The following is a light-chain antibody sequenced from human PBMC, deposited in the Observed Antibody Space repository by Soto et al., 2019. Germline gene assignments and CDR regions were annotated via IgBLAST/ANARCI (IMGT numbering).Light chain of an antibody. CDR2: AAS. CDR3: QKSYSAPLT. V-gene: IGKV1-39*01. CDR1: QRVSTY. Sequence: DIKMTQSPSSLSASVGDRVTITCRASQRVSTYLNWYQQKPGKAPKLLIYAASSLQSGVPSRFSSSASGTDFTLTISSLQPEDFATYYCQKSYSAPLTFGQGTKVEIK. J-gene: IGKJ1*01.